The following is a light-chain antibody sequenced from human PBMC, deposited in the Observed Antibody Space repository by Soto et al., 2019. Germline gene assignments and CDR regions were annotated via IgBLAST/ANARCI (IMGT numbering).Light chain of an antibody. CDR3: CSYAGSFVYV. J-gene: IGLJ1*01. CDR2: DVT. CDR1: SSDIGGYNY. V-gene: IGLV2-11*01. Sequence: QSVLTQPRSVSGSPGQSVTISCTGTSSDIGGYNYVSWYQQNPGKAPKLMIYDVTNRPSGVPDRFSGSKSGNTASLTISGLQAEDEADYYCCSYAGSFVYVFGTGTRSQS.